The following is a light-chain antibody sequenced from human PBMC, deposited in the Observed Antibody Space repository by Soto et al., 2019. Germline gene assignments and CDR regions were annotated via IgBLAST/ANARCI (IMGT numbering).Light chain of an antibody. CDR3: HQYSSYPET. CDR1: QSISIW. V-gene: IGKV1-5*03. Sequence: DIQMTQSPSTLSASVGDRVTITCRASQSISIWLAWYQQKPGKAPNLLIYEASRLESAVPSRFSGSASGTEFTLTINSLQPDDFATYYCHQYSSYPETFGQGTKVEIK. J-gene: IGKJ1*01. CDR2: EAS.